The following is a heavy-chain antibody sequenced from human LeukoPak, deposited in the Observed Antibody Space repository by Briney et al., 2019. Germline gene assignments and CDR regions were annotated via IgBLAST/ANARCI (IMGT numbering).Heavy chain of an antibody. V-gene: IGHV1-2*02. CDR2: INPNSGGT. CDR1: GYTFTGYY. Sequence: ASVKVSCKASGYTFTGYYMHWVRQAPGQGLEWMGWINPNSGGTNYAQKFQGRVTMTRDTSISTAYMELSRLRSDDTAVYYCARGPSSSWYYYYYYMDVWGKGTTVTVSS. D-gene: IGHD6-13*01. J-gene: IGHJ6*03. CDR3: ARGPSSSWYYYYYYMDV.